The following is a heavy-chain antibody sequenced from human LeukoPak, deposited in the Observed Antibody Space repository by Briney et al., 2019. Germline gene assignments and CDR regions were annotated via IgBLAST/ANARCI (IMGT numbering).Heavy chain of an antibody. CDR3: AKDRYYYDSSGYYYVVGFYFAY. J-gene: IGHJ4*02. V-gene: IGHV3-23*01. CDR1: GFTFSSYA. D-gene: IGHD3-22*01. Sequence: GGSLRLSCAASGFTFSSYAMSWVRQAPGKGLEWGSAISGSGGSTYYADSVKGRFTISRDNSKNTLYLQMNSLRAEDTAVYYCAKDRYYYDSSGYYYVVGFYFAYWGQGTLVTVSS. CDR2: ISGSGGST.